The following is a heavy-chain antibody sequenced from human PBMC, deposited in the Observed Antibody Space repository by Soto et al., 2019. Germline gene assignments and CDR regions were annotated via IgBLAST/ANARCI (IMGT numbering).Heavy chain of an antibody. V-gene: IGHV3-43*01. Sequence: PGGSLRLSCAASGFTFDDYTMHWVRQAPGKGLEWVSLISWDGGSTYYADSVKGRFTISRDNSKNSLYLQMNSLRTEDTALYYCAKVGGAAAGRAYYYYYGMDVWGQGTTVTVSS. CDR3: AKVGGAAAGRAYYYYYGMDV. D-gene: IGHD6-13*01. CDR2: ISWDGGST. J-gene: IGHJ6*02. CDR1: GFTFDDYT.